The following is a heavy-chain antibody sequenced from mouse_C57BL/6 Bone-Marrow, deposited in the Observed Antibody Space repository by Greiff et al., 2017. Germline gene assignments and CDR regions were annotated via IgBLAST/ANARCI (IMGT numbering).Heavy chain of an antibody. J-gene: IGHJ3*01. CDR3: ARHSYYCSSSWFAY. Sequence: EVQLVESGGDLVKPGGSLKLSCAASGFTFSSYGMSWVRQTPDKRLEWVATISSGGSYTYYPDSVKGRFTISRDNAKNTLYLQMSNLKSEDTAMYYCARHSYYCSSSWFAYWGQGTLVTVSA. CDR2: ISSGGSYT. CDR1: GFTFSSYG. D-gene: IGHD1-1*01. V-gene: IGHV5-6*01.